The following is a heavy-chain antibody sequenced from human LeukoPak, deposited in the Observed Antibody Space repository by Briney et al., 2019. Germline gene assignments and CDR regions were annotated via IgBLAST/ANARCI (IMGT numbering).Heavy chain of an antibody. CDR3: AKGLRSGTYYNAFHI. Sequence: GGSLRLSCAASGFTFSSFGMHWVRQAPGKGLEWEALISDDGSNEYYADSVKGRFTISRDNSENTLYLQMNSLRAEDTAVYYCAKGLRSGTYYNAFHIWGQGTMVTVSS. CDR1: GFTFSSFG. V-gene: IGHV3-30*18. CDR2: ISDDGSNE. J-gene: IGHJ3*02. D-gene: IGHD3-10*01.